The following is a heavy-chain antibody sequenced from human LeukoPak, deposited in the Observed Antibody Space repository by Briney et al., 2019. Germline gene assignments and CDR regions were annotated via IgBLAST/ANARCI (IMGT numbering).Heavy chain of an antibody. D-gene: IGHD5-18*01. V-gene: IGHV4-38-2*02. J-gene: IGHJ4*02. CDR2: IYHSGST. CDR1: GYSISSGYY. CDR3: ARLRPYSDGYYFDY. Sequence: SETLSLTCTVSGYSISSGYYWGWIRQPPGKGLEWIGSIYHSGSTYYNPSLKSRVTISVNTSKNQFSLKLSSVTAADTAVYYCARLRPYSDGYYFDYWGQGTLVTVSS.